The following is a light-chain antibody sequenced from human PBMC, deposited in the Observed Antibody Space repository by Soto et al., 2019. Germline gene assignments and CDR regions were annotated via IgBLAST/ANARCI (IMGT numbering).Light chain of an antibody. CDR3: QQRGKWPWT. Sequence: EIVLTQSPGTLSLSPGERVTLSCRASQSLSSGYLAWYQQKFGQAPRLLIYDASKRATGIPARFSGSGSGTDFTLTISSLEPEDFAVYYCQQRGKWPWTFGQGTKVDIK. V-gene: IGKV3D-20*02. J-gene: IGKJ1*01. CDR1: QSLSSGY. CDR2: DAS.